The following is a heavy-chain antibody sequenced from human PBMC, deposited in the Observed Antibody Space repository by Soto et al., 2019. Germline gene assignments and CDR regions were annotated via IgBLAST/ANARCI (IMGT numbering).Heavy chain of an antibody. V-gene: IGHV4-4*02. CDR1: GGSIISNNW. J-gene: IGHJ5*02. Sequence: SETLSLTCAVSGGSIISNNWCNWVRQPPGKGLEWIGEIHHSGSTNYNPSLKSRVTISVDKSKNQFSLKLNSVTAADTAVYYCARARQYCSSSSCYLDPWGQGTLVTVSS. CDR2: IHHSGST. D-gene: IGHD2-2*01. CDR3: ARARQYCSSSSCYLDP.